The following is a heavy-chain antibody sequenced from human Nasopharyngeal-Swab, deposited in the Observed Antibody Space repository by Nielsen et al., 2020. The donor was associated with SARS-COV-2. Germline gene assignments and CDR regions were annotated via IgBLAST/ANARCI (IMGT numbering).Heavy chain of an antibody. CDR2: INHSGST. CDR1: GGSFSGYY. Sequence: SETLSLTCAVYGGSFSGYYWSWIRQPPGKGLEWIGEINHSGSTNYNPSLKSRVTISVDTSKNQLSLKLSSVTAADTAVYYCARGSTVTTFYYYYYGMDVWGQGTTVTVSS. V-gene: IGHV4-34*01. D-gene: IGHD4-17*01. CDR3: ARGSTVTTFYYYYYGMDV. J-gene: IGHJ6*02.